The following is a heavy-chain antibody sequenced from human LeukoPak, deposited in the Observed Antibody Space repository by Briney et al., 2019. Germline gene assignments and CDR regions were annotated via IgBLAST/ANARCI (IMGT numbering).Heavy chain of an antibody. Sequence: ASVKVSCKASGYTFTSYGISWVRQAPGQGLEWMGWISAYNGNTNYAQKLQGRVTMTTDTSTSTAYMEPRSLRSDDTAVYYCARDGSDPWGYYYMDVWGKGTTVTVSS. J-gene: IGHJ6*03. CDR3: ARDGSDPWGYYYMDV. CDR1: GYTFTSYG. V-gene: IGHV1-18*01. CDR2: ISAYNGNT. D-gene: IGHD3-16*01.